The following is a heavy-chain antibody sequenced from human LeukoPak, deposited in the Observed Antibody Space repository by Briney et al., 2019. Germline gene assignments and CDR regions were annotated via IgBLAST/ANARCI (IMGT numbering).Heavy chain of an antibody. D-gene: IGHD3-16*01. CDR2: ISAYNGNT. CDR3: ARDPRYYDYVWGSLFAFDI. V-gene: IGHV1-18*01. Sequence: ASVKVSCKASGYTFTSYGISWVRQALGQGLEWMGWISAYNGNTNYAQKLQGRVTMTTDTSTSTAYMELRSLRSDDTAVYYCARDPRYYDYVWGSLFAFDIWGQGTMVTVSS. CDR1: GYTFTSYG. J-gene: IGHJ3*02.